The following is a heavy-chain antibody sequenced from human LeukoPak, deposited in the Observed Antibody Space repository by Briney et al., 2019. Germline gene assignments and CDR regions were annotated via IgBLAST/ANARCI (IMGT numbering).Heavy chain of an antibody. D-gene: IGHD3-22*01. J-gene: IGHJ3*02. CDR2: ISYSGGT. V-gene: IGHV4-39*02. CDR3: AREVEYYDSSGYRPHAFDI. Sequence: SETLSLTCTVSGGSIISSNHYWGWTRQPPGKGLEWFESISYSGGTAYTPSLRSRVTISVDTSKNQFSLKVNSVTAADTAVYYCAREVEYYDSSGYRPHAFDIWGQGTLVTVSS. CDR1: GGSIISSNHY.